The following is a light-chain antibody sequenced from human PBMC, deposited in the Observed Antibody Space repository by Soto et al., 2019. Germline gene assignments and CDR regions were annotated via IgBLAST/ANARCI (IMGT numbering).Light chain of an antibody. J-gene: IGKJ1*01. Sequence: GDRVTITCRTSQSITSSLAWYQQKPGKAPKLLIYDASTLESGFPSRFSGSGSGTEFTLTISSLQPDDFATYFCQQYNTYSGWAFGQGTKVEIK. V-gene: IGKV1-5*01. CDR2: DAS. CDR1: QSITSS. CDR3: QQYNTYSGWA.